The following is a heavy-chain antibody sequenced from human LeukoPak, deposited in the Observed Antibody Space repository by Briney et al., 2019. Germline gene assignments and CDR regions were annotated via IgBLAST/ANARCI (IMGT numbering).Heavy chain of an antibody. CDR1: GGSISSSNW. CDR3: ARRRNCSSTSCYNQAFDP. CDR2: IYHSGST. V-gene: IGHV4-4*02. D-gene: IGHD2-2*02. Sequence: SETLSLTCAVSGGSISSSNWWSWVRQPPGKGLEWIGEIYHSGSTNYNPSLKSRVTISVDKSKNQFSLKLSSVAAADTAVYYCARRRNCSSTSCYNQAFDPWGQGTLVTVSS. J-gene: IGHJ5*02.